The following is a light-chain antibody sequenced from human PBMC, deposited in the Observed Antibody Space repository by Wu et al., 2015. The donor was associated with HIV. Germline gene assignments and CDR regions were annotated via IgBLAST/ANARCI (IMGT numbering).Light chain of an antibody. Sequence: EIVLTQSPGTLPLSPGERATLSCRASQSISVNYLAWYQQKPGRAPRLLIFGVSNRATGIPARFSGSGSGTDFTLTISRLESEDFAVYYCQQYDNSPPWTFGQGTRVEVK. J-gene: IGKJ1*01. CDR3: QQYDNSPPWT. V-gene: IGKV3-20*01. CDR2: GVS. CDR1: QSISVNY.